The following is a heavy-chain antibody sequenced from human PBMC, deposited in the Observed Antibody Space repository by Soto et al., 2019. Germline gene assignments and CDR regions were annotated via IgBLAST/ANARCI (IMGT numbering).Heavy chain of an antibody. V-gene: IGHV1-2*02. J-gene: IGHJ4*02. Sequence: QVQLVQSGAEVKGPGASVKVSCRPSGYTFTANYIHWVRQAPGQGLEWMGWMATRTGDTRFAQKFQGRVPRTRDTSIGTAYMELTTLTRDDTAVYYCARGSGSSWFDYWGQGTQVAVSS. CDR1: GYTFTANY. CDR2: MATRTGDT. D-gene: IGHD6-25*01. CDR3: ARGSGSSWFDY.